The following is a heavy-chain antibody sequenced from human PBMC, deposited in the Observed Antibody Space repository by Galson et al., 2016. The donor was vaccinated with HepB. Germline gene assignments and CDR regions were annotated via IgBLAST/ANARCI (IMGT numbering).Heavy chain of an antibody. CDR3: TKDTRPRMAPRSDSICGMDV. J-gene: IGHJ6*02. Sequence: SLRLSCAASGFTFGDYAMHWVRQAPGKGLEWVPGISWNSGSIDYADSVKGRLTISRDNAKNSLYLQMNSLRTEDTALYYCTKDTRPRMAPRSDSICGMDVWGQGATVIVSS. D-gene: IGHD4-11*01. CDR2: ISWNSGSI. CDR1: GFTFGDYA. V-gene: IGHV3-9*01.